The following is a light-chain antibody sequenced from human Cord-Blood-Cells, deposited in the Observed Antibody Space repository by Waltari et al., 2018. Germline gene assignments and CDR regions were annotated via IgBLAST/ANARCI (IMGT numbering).Light chain of an antibody. CDR1: SSDVGGYNY. J-gene: IGLJ2*01. Sequence: QSALTQPASVSGSPGQSLTISCTGTSSDVGGYNYVSWYQQHPGKAPKLMIYDVSNRPSGVSNRFSGSMSGNTASLTISGLQAEDEADYYCSSYTSSSTVVFGGGTKLTVL. CDR2: DVS. CDR3: SSYTSSSTVV. V-gene: IGLV2-14*01.